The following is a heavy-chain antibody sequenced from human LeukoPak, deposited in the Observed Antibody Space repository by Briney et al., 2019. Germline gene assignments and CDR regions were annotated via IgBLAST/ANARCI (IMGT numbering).Heavy chain of an antibody. CDR1: GGTFSSYA. V-gene: IGHV1-69*13. J-gene: IGHJ5*02. D-gene: IGHD2-2*01. CDR2: IIPIFGTA. CDR3: ARAVVPAAMAENWFDP. Sequence: ASVKVSCKASGGTFSSYAISWVRQAPGQGLGWMGGIIPIFGTANYAQKFQGRVTITADESTSTAYMELSSLRSEDTAVYYCARAVVPAAMAENWFDPWGQGTLVTVSS.